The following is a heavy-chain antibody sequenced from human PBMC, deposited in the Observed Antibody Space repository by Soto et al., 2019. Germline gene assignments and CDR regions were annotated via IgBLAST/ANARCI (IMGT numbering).Heavy chain of an antibody. CDR1: GFTVSSNY. CDR2: IYSGGST. D-gene: IGHD3-3*01. CDR3: ARGLYDFWSGYPADYYYYYYMDV. Sequence: GGSLRLSCAASGFTVSSNYMSWVRQAPGKGLEWVSVIYSGGSTYYADSVKGRFTISRHNSKNTLYLQMNSLRAEDTAVYYCARGLYDFWSGYPADYYYYYYMDVWGKGTTVTVSS. V-gene: IGHV3-53*04. J-gene: IGHJ6*03.